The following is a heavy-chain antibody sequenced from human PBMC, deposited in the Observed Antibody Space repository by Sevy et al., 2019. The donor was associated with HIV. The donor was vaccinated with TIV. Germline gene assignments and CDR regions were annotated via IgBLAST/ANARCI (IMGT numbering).Heavy chain of an antibody. J-gene: IGHJ3*01. V-gene: IGHV3-30*02. D-gene: IGHD3-10*01. CDR2: IRYDVSTK. CDR3: AKGLGMVQGALLSDDV. Sequence: GGSLRLSCAASGFIFSSFGMHWVRQAPGKGLEWVTFIRYDVSTKYYVESVKGRFTISRDNSKNILYLQMNSLRPEDTAVYYCAKGLGMVQGALLSDDVWGQGTMVTVSS. CDR1: GFIFSSFG.